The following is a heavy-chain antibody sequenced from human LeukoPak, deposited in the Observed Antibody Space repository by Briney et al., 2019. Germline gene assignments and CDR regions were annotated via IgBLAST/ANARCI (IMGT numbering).Heavy chain of an antibody. D-gene: IGHD3-16*01. J-gene: IGHJ4*02. V-gene: IGHV3-48*01. CDR3: ARDFYEKTPSGY. CDR1: GFTFSSYS. Sequence: PGETLRLPCAASGFTFSSYSMKWVRPAPGKGVGWGSYISSSRSTIYYADSVKGRFTISRDNAKNSLYLQMNSLRAEDTAVYYCARDFYEKTPSGYWGQGTLVTVSS. CDR2: ISSSRSTI.